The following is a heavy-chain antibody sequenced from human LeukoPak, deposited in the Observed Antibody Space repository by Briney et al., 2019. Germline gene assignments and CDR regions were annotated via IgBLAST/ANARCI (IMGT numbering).Heavy chain of an antibody. Sequence: PGGSLRLSCAASGFTFSSYGMHWVRQAPGKGLEWVAVISYDGSNKYYADSVKGRFTISRDNSKNTLYLQMNSLRAEDTAVYYCAKGTLLRGTEDAFDIWGQGTMVTVSS. V-gene: IGHV3-30*18. CDR3: AKGTLLRGTEDAFDI. J-gene: IGHJ3*02. CDR2: ISYDGSNK. D-gene: IGHD3-16*01. CDR1: GFTFSSYG.